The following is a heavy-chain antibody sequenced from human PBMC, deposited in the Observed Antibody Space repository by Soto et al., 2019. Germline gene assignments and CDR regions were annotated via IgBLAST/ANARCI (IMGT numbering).Heavy chain of an antibody. CDR1: GYTFADYG. Sequence: GASVKVSCKSSGYTFADYGFSWVRQAPGQGLEWMGWISGYNGNTNRAQKFQYRLTMTTDTSTSTAYMELRSLSSDDTAVYYCARDGYSGHDRLDSWGQGTPVTVSS. CDR2: ISGYNGNT. J-gene: IGHJ4*02. CDR3: ARDGYSGHDRLDS. D-gene: IGHD5-12*01. V-gene: IGHV1-18*01.